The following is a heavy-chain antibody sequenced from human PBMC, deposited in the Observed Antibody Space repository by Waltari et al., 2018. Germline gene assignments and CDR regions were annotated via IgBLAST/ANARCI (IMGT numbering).Heavy chain of an antibody. D-gene: IGHD3-3*01. J-gene: IGHJ4*02. CDR1: GFTFTSSA. CDR2: IVVGSGNT. CDR3: AAGLGEGFLEWLTFDY. V-gene: IGHV1-58*01. Sequence: QMQLVQSGPEVRKPGTSVKVSCTPSGFTFTSSAVQWVRQARGQRLEWIGWIVVGSGNTNYAQKFQERVTITRDMSTSTAYMELSSLRSEDTAVYYCAAGLGEGFLEWLTFDYWGQGTLVTVSS.